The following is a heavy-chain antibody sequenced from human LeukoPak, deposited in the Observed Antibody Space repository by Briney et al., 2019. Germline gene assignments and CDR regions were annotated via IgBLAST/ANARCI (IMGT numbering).Heavy chain of an antibody. Sequence: GGALRLSCAASGFTFSNAGMSWGRQGPGKGLERVSTLSGSGITTYYADSVKGRFTISRDNSKNTLYLQMNSLRAEDTAVYYCAKGIYSSGWSYFDYWGHGTLVTVSS. CDR1: GFTFSNAG. J-gene: IGHJ4*01. CDR2: LSGSGITT. D-gene: IGHD6-19*01. V-gene: IGHV3-23*01. CDR3: AKGIYSSGWSYFDY.